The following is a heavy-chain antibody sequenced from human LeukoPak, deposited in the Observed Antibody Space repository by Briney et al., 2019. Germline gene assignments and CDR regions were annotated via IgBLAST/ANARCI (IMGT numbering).Heavy chain of an antibody. V-gene: IGHV3-15*04. Sequence: GGSLRLSCAASGFSFSDAWMSWVRQIPGKGLEWVGRIESKTDGGTTDYAAPVKGRFTISRDDSTNTLYLQMNSLKSEDTAVYYCTVVNYGSGSYPLGYWGQGTLVTVSS. CDR2: IESKTDGGTT. J-gene: IGHJ4*02. D-gene: IGHD3-10*01. CDR3: TVVNYGSGSYPLGY. CDR1: GFSFSDAW.